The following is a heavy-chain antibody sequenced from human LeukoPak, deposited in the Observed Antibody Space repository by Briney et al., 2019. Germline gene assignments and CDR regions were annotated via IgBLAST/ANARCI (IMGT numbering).Heavy chain of an antibody. Sequence: GGSLRLSCTASGFTFGDYAMGWVRQAPGKGLEWVGFIRSKAYGGTTEYAASVKGRFTISRDDSKSIAYLQMNSLKTEDTAVYYCTRGGPDAFDIWGQGTMVTVSS. CDR1: GFTFGDYA. J-gene: IGHJ3*02. CDR2: IRSKAYGGTT. D-gene: IGHD5-12*01. V-gene: IGHV3-49*04. CDR3: TRGGPDAFDI.